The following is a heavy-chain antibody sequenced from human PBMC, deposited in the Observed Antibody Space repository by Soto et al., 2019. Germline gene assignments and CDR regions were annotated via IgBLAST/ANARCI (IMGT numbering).Heavy chain of an antibody. CDR3: ARDEIAVAKRVGMDV. D-gene: IGHD6-19*01. J-gene: IGHJ6*02. Sequence: QVQLVQSGAEVKKPGSSVKVSCKASGGAFRSYTISWVRQAPGQGLEWMGGITPIFGAANYAQKFERRVTISADKSTTTAHIELSNLTSEETAVYYCARDEIAVAKRVGMDVWGQGTTFIFSS. V-gene: IGHV1-69*06. CDR1: GGAFRSYT. CDR2: ITPIFGAA.